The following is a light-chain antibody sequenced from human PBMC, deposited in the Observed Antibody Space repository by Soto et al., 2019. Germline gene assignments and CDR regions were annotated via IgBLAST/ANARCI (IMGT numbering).Light chain of an antibody. CDR3: QPYNNWPLT. V-gene: IGKV3-15*01. J-gene: IGKJ4*01. CDR2: DTS. CDR1: QTIGRN. Sequence: EIVLTQSPGTLSLSPGETATLSCRASQTIGRNYLAWYQQKPGQTPRLLIYDTSTRATGVPTRFSGSRSGAEFTLTINSLQSEDFAVYYCQPYNNWPLTFGGGTKVDIK.